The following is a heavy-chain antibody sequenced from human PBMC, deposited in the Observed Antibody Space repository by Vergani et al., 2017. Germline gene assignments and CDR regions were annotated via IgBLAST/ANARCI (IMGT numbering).Heavy chain of an antibody. CDR1: GFTFSSYA. V-gene: IGHV3-23*01. D-gene: IGHD1-26*01. Sequence: EVQLLESGGGLVQPGGSLRLSCTASGFTFSSYAMSWVRQAPGKGLEWVSAISGSGGSTYYADSVKGRFTISRDNSKNTLYLQMNSLRAEDTAVYYCALTGSAGGSHRGAFDIWGQGTMVTVSS. J-gene: IGHJ3*02. CDR2: ISGSGGST. CDR3: ALTGSAGGSHRGAFDI.